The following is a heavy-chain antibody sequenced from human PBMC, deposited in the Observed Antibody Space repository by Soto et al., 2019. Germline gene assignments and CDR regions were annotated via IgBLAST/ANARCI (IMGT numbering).Heavy chain of an antibody. Sequence: GGSLRLSCSASGFTFSSYAMHWVRQAPGKGLEYVSAISSNGGSTYYADSVKGRFTISRDNSKNTLYLQMSSLRAEDTAVYYCVKENYDSSGYYYPSAFDIWGQGTMVTVSS. CDR1: GFTFSSYA. J-gene: IGHJ3*02. CDR2: ISSNGGST. D-gene: IGHD3-22*01. CDR3: VKENYDSSGYYYPSAFDI. V-gene: IGHV3-64D*08.